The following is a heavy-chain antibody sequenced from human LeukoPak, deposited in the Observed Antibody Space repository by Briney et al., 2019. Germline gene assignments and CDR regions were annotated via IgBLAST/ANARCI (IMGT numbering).Heavy chain of an antibody. J-gene: IGHJ4*02. Sequence: KPSETLSLTRTLSGGSISRYCWSWIRQPARKGLEWLGRIYTRGSTNYNPSRKSLVTMSVATSKTQSSLKLRCVAAAVKSVYYCARLSGSYFDYWGQGTLVTVSS. CDR1: GGSISRYC. CDR2: IYTRGST. CDR3: ARLSGSYFDY. V-gene: IGHV4-4*07. D-gene: IGHD1-26*01.